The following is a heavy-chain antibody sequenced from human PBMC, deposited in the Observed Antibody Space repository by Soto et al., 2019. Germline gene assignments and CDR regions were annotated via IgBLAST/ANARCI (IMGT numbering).Heavy chain of an antibody. D-gene: IGHD6-13*01. J-gene: IGHJ1*01. Sequence: SQTLSLTCAISGDSVSSNSAAWNWIRQSPSRGLEWLGRTYYRSKGYNDYAVSVKSRITINPVTSKNQFSLQLNSVTPEDMAVYYCASSPRGSFIAAAGTGDFQHWGQGTLVTVSS. CDR2: TYYRSKGYN. V-gene: IGHV6-1*01. CDR3: ASSPRGSFIAAAGTGDFQH. CDR1: GDSVSSNSAA.